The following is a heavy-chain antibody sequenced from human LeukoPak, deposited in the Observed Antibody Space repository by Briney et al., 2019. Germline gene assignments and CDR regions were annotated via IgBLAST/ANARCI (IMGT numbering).Heavy chain of an antibody. Sequence: QPGESLRVSCAASGFTFSNFGMSWVRQAPGNGLEWVSAISAGGGTYYADTVKGRFTISRDNSKNTLYLQMSSLRAEDTAEYYCAKRSSLNYFDSWGQGTLVTVSS. V-gene: IGHV3-23*01. J-gene: IGHJ4*02. D-gene: IGHD3-16*01. CDR1: GFTFSNFG. CDR2: ISAGGGT. CDR3: AKRSSLNYFDS.